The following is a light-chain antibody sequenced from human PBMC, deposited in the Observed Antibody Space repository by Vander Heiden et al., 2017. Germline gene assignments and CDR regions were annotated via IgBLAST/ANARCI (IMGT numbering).Light chain of an antibody. CDR2: WAS. V-gene: IGKV4-1*01. CDR3: QQYDSTPQST. J-gene: IGKJ4*01. CDR1: QSVLYSSNNKNY. Sequence: DIVMTQSPDSLAVSLGERATINCKSSQSVLYSSNNKNYLAWYQQKPGQPPKLLIYWASTRESGVPDRFSGSGSGTDFTLTISSLQAEDVAVYYCQQYDSTPQSTFGGGTKVXIK.